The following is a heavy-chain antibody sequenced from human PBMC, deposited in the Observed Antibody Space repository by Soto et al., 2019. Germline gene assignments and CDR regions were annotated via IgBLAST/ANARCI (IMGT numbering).Heavy chain of an antibody. D-gene: IGHD3-3*01. CDR3: TTDTRRISVFGVPWDS. CDR1: GFTLSNAW. Sequence: EVQLEESGGGPVEPGGSLRLSCAASGFTLSNAWKNWVRHTPGRGLEWVGRIKSRSDGGTPDYGAPVKGRFTISRDDSLNTVYLQMDGLTAEDTGVYYCTTDTRRISVFGVPWDSWGQGTLVTVSS. V-gene: IGHV3-15*01. J-gene: IGHJ4*02. CDR2: IKSRSDGGTP.